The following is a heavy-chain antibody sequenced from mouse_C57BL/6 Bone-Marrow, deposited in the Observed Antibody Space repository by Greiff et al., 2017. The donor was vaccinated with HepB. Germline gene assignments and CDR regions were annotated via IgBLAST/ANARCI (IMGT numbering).Heavy chain of an antibody. J-gene: IGHJ4*01. CDR1: GYTFTSYW. CDR2: INPSSGYT. Sequence: VQLQQSGAELAKPGASVKLSCKASGYTFTSYWMHWVKQRPGQGLEWIGYINPSSGYTKYNQKFKDKATLTADKSYSTAYMQLSSLTYEDSAVYYCARSGSNYNYYAMDYWGQGTSVTVSS. V-gene: IGHV1-7*01. CDR3: ARSGSNYNYYAMDY. D-gene: IGHD2-5*01.